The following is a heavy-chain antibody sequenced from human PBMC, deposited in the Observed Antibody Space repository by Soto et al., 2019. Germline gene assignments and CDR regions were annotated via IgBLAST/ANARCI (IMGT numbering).Heavy chain of an antibody. J-gene: IGHJ6*02. Sequence: QVQLVQAGAEVKKPGASVKVSCKASGYTFTGYYMHWVRQAPGQGLEWMGWINPNSGGTNYAQKFQGWVTMTRDTPISTAYMELSRLRSDDTAVYYCARDAAYGSGRGGMDVWGQGTTVTVSS. CDR3: ARDAAYGSGRGGMDV. CDR2: INPNSGGT. V-gene: IGHV1-2*04. CDR1: GYTFTGYY. D-gene: IGHD3-10*01.